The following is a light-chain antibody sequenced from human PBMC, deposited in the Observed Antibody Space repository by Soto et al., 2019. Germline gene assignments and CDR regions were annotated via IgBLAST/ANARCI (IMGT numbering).Light chain of an antibody. CDR1: QSVSNN. CDR2: VAS. J-gene: IGKJ1*01. V-gene: IGKV3-15*01. CDR3: QQYNNWPPWK. Sequence: IRMTQSPATMSVSQGEIASHSCRASQSVSNNLAWYQKKPGQVPSLLIYVASTRDTGIPDRVSGSGSGTEFTFTISGLQSEDVSHYYYQQYNNWPPWKFGQGTKVEIK.